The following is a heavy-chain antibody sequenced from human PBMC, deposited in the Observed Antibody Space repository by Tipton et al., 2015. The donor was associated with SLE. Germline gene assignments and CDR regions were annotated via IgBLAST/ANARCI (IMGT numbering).Heavy chain of an antibody. V-gene: IGHV4-59*08. J-gene: IGHJ4*02. Sequence: LRLSCTVSGGSISSYYWSWIRQPPGKGLEWIGYTYYSGSTNYNPSLKSRVTISVDTSKNQFSLKRSSVTAADTAVYYCASFDPDYWGQGTLVTVSS. CDR3: ASFDPDY. CDR1: GGSISSYY. CDR2: TYYSGST.